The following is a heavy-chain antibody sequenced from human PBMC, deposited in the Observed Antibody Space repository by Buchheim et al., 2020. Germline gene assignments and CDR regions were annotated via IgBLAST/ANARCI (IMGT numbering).Heavy chain of an antibody. J-gene: IGHJ4*02. CDR3: ARGSPNDY. CDR1: GGSFSGYY. CDR2: INHSGST. Sequence: QVQLQQWGAGPLKPSETLSLTRAVYGGSFSGYYWSWIRHPPGKGLEWIGEINHSGSTNYNPSLKSRVTISVDTSKNQFSLKLSSVTAADTAVYYCARGSPNDYWGQGTL. V-gene: IGHV4-34*01.